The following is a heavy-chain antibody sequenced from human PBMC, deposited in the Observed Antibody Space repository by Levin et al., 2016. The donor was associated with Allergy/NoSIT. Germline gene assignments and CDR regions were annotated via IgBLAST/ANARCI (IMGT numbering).Heavy chain of an antibody. V-gene: IGHV2-5*02. CDR3: AHSTAGDCSSTSCYPNWFDP. Sequence: WIRQPPGKALEWLALIYWDDDKRYSPSLKSRLTITKDTSKNQVVLTMTNMDPVDTATYYCAHSTAGDCSSTSCYPNWFDPWGQGTLVTVSS. D-gene: IGHD2-2*01. CDR2: IYWDDDK. J-gene: IGHJ5*02.